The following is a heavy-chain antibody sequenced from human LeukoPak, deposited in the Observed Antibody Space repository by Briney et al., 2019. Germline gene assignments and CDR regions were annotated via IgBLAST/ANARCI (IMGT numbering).Heavy chain of an antibody. Sequence: ASVKVSCKASGYTFTSYAMNWVRQAPGQGLEWMGWINTNTGNPTYAQGFTGRFVFSLDTSVSTAYLQISSLKAEDTAVYYCARGPDLKYSSSWYEVGYWGQGTLVTVSS. J-gene: IGHJ4*02. V-gene: IGHV7-4-1*02. CDR2: INTNTGNP. CDR3: ARGPDLKYSSSWYEVGY. CDR1: GYTFTSYA. D-gene: IGHD6-13*01.